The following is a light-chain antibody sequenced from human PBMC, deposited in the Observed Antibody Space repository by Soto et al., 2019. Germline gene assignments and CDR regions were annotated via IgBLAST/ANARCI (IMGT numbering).Light chain of an antibody. CDR2: GNN. J-gene: IGLJ1*01. Sequence: QSVLTQPPSVSGAPGQRVSISCTGSSSNIGAGYGVHWYHQLPGTAPKLLIFGNNNRPSGVPDRFSGSKSDTSASLGITGLQAEDEADYYCQSYDSSLNGYVFXTGTKVTVL. CDR1: SSNIGAGYG. CDR3: QSYDSSLNGYV. V-gene: IGLV1-40*01.